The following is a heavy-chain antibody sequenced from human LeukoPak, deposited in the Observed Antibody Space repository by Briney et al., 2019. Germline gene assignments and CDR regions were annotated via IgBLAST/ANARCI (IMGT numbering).Heavy chain of an antibody. J-gene: IGHJ4*02. Sequence: ASVKVSCKASEYSFTSYYMHWVRQAPGQGLEWMGIINPSVGSTSCAQKLQGRVTMTRDTSTSTVYMELSSLRSEDTAVYYCARVPLGSFGIDYWGQGTLVTVSS. V-gene: IGHV1-46*04. CDR1: EYSFTSYY. CDR2: INPSVGST. D-gene: IGHD2-15*01. CDR3: ARVPLGSFGIDY.